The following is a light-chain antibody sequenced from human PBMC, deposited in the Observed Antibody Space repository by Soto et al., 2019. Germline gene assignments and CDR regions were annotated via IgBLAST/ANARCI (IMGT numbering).Light chain of an antibody. V-gene: IGKV3-15*01. J-gene: IGKJ5*01. CDR3: QQSNNWPPIT. CDR2: DTS. Sequence: EIVMTQSPATLSVSPGERATLSCMASQSVSIKLAWYQQKPGQAPRLLIYDTSTRATGIPARFSGSGSGTEFTLTISSLQSEDFAVYYCQQSNNWPPITVGQVTRLEIK. CDR1: QSVSIK.